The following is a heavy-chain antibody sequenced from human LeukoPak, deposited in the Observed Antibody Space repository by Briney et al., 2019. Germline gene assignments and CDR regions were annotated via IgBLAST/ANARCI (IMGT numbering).Heavy chain of an antibody. Sequence: AAVKVSCEASGYTFTTYDINWVRQATGQGLEWVGWMNPNGGNTGNSQKFQGRVTMTNNTAMGTPYMELSSLRSEDTAVYYCARVPSFFAAVAGNAGWFDPWGQGTLVTVSS. J-gene: IGHJ5*02. D-gene: IGHD6-19*01. CDR1: GYTFTTYD. V-gene: IGHV1-8*01. CDR3: ARVPSFFAAVAGNAGWFDP. CDR2: MNPNGGNT.